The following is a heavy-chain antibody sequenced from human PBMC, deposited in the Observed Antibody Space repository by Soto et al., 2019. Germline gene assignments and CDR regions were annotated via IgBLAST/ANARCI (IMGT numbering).Heavy chain of an antibody. J-gene: IGHJ4*02. V-gene: IGHV1-18*04. Sequence: ASVKVSCKASGYSFATYGFSWVRQAPGQGLECVGWISAHNGDTHYSQKFQGRVTLTTDTSTNTGYMELRSLTSDDTAVYFCATEPIYYNDGSGYYTLGHWGQGTLVTVSS. CDR2: ISAHNGDT. CDR1: GYSFATYG. CDR3: ATEPIYYNDGSGYYTLGH. D-gene: IGHD3-22*01.